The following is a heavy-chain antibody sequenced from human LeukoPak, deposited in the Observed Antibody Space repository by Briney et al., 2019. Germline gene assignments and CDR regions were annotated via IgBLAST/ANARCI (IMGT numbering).Heavy chain of an antibody. D-gene: IGHD3-10*01. V-gene: IGHV3-21*01. CDR3: AREENDYMTMVRGVCDY. J-gene: IGHJ4*02. Sequence: GGSLRLSCAASGFTFSSYNMNWVRQAPGKGLEWVSSISSSSSYIYHADSVKGRFTISRDNDKNSLYLQMNSLRAEDTAVYYCAREENDYMTMVRGVCDYWGQGTLVTVSS. CDR2: ISSSSSYI. CDR1: GFTFSSYN.